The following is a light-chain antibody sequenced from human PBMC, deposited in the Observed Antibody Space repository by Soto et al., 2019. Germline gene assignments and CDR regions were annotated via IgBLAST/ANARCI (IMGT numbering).Light chain of an antibody. V-gene: IGKV3-20*01. J-gene: IGKJ1*01. CDR2: GAS. CDR3: QQYDSSPWT. Sequence: ELVVTQSPCTMSLSPGERATLSCRASQSVSSSSLAWYQQKPGQAPSLLIYGASIRATGIPDRFSGSGSVKDFALTILRREPEDLAVYYCQQYDSSPWTVGQRTQVQIK. CDR1: QSVSSSS.